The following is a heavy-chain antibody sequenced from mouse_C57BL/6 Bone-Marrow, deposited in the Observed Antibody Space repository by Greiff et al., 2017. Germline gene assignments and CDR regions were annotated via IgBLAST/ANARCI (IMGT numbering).Heavy chain of an antibody. CDR2: ISNGGGST. Sequence: EVKVVESGGGLVQPGGSLKLSCAASGFTFSDYYMYWVRQTPEKRLEWVAYISNGGGSTYYPDTVKGLFTISRDNAKNTLYLQMSRLKSEDTAMYYCARHRGRFAYWGQGTLVTVSA. CDR3: ARHRGRFAY. J-gene: IGHJ3*01. V-gene: IGHV5-12*01. D-gene: IGHD3-3*01. CDR1: GFTFSDYY.